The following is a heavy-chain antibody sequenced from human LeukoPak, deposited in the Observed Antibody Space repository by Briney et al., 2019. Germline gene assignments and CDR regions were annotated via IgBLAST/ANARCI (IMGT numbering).Heavy chain of an antibody. V-gene: IGHV4-39*07. CDR3: ARDTGKSGYPDY. CDR2: IYYSGST. D-gene: IGHD3-3*01. CDR1: GGSISSSSYY. J-gene: IGHJ4*02. Sequence: PSETLSLTCTVSGGSISSSSYYWGWIRQPPGKGLEWIGTIYYSGSTYYNPSLKSRLTISVDTSKNQFSLKLSYVTAADTAVYYCARDTGKSGYPDYWGQGTLVTVSS.